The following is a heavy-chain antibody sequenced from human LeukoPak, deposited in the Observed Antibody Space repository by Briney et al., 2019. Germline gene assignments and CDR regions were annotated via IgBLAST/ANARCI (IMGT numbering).Heavy chain of an antibody. Sequence: PSETLSLTCTVSGGSISSYYWSWIRQPPGKGLEWIGYIYHSGSTYYNPSLKSRVTISVDRSKNQFSLKLSSVTAADTAVYYCARSQRNYGMDVWGQGTTVTVSS. CDR3: ARSQRNYGMDV. CDR1: GGSISSYY. CDR2: IYHSGST. J-gene: IGHJ6*02. V-gene: IGHV4-59*12.